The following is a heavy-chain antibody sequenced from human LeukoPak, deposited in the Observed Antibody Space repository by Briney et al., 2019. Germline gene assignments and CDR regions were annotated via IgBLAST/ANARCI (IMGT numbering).Heavy chain of an antibody. Sequence: SETLSLTCPVSGGSISSYYWSWIRQPPGEGLEWIGYIYYGGSTNYNPSLKSRVTISVDTSKNQCSLKLSSVTAADTAVYYCARVGATFYWGQGTLVTVSS. CDR1: GGSISSYY. D-gene: IGHD1-26*01. J-gene: IGHJ4*02. CDR3: ARVGATFY. V-gene: IGHV4-59*12. CDR2: IYYGGST.